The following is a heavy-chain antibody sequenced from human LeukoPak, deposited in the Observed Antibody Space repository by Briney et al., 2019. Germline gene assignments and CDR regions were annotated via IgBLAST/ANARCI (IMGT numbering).Heavy chain of an antibody. V-gene: IGHV6-1*01. CDR3: ARGGQGDGYSADEAFDI. J-gene: IGHJ3*02. CDR1: GDSVSSNSAA. Sequence: SQTLSLTCAISGDSVSSNSAAWNWVRQSPSTGLEWLGRTYYRSKWYNDYAGSVKSRITINPDTSKNQFSLQVNSVTPEDTAVYYCARGGQGDGYSADEAFDIWGQGTMVTVSS. D-gene: IGHD5-24*01. CDR2: TYYRSKWYN.